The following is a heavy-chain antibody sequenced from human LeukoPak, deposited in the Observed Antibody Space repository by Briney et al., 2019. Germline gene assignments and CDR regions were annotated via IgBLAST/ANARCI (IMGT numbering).Heavy chain of an antibody. V-gene: IGHV1-18*01. D-gene: IGHD5-18*01. CDR3: ARDFSIQLPSTVDY. Sequence: ASVKVSCKASGYTFTSYGISWVRQAPGQGLEWMGWISAYNGNTNYAQKLQGRVTMTTDTSTSTAYMELRSLRSDDTAVYYCARDFSIQLPSTVDYWGQGTLVTVSS. CDR2: ISAYNGNT. CDR1: GYTFTSYG. J-gene: IGHJ4*02.